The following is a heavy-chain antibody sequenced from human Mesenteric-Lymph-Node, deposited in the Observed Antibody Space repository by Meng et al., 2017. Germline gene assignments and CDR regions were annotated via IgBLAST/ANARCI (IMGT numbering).Heavy chain of an antibody. V-gene: IGHV4-30-4*01. CDR2: IYYSGST. CDR3: ARDRKHYGERGWFDP. J-gene: IGHJ5*02. D-gene: IGHD4-17*01. Sequence: QVPLQESGPGLGQPSQTPPLPCTVSGGSISSGDYYWSWIRQPPGKGLEWIGYIYYSGSTYSNASLKSRVTISIDRSKNQLSLKLSSVTAADTAVYYCARDRKHYGERGWFDPWGQGTLVTVSS. CDR1: GGSISSGDYY.